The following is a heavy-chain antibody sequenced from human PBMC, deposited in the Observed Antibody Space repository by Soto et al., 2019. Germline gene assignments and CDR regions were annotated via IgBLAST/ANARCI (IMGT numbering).Heavy chain of an antibody. J-gene: IGHJ3*01. CDR3: AINDFGGSEAVDV. CDR2: ISTYSGNS. V-gene: IGHV1-18*01. Sequence: QVQLVQSGAEVKKPGASVKVSCKASGYTFSSHGISWVRQAPRQGLEWMGWISTYSGNSNYAQNFQGRVTMTTETSTSTAYMELTSLRSDDTAVYYCAINDFGGSEAVDVWGQGTMVTVSS. CDR1: GYTFSSHG. D-gene: IGHD4-17*01.